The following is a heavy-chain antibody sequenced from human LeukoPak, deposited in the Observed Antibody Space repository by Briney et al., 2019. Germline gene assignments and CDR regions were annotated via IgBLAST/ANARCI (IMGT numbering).Heavy chain of an antibody. CDR3: ARDCIGCLGFDY. Sequence: ASVKVSCKASAYTFTSYGISWVRQAPGQGLERMGWVSAYADDTNYVQKFRGRITMTTDTSTSTAYMELRSLRSDDTAVYYCARDCIGCLGFDYWGQGTLVTVSS. CDR2: VSAYADDT. D-gene: IGHD1-26*01. V-gene: IGHV1-18*01. J-gene: IGHJ4*02. CDR1: AYTFTSYG.